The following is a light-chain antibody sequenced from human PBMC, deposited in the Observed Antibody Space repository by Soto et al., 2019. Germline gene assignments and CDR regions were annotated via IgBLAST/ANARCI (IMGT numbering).Light chain of an antibody. CDR2: GAS. Sequence: EIVLTQSPGTLSLSPGQRATLSCRASQTVTSSFLAWYQQKPGQAPRLLISGASNRATDIPDRFSGSGSGTDFTLVISRVGPEDSAVYYCQQYSSSPVTFGGGTKVDIK. J-gene: IGKJ4*01. CDR1: QTVTSSF. V-gene: IGKV3-20*01. CDR3: QQYSSSPVT.